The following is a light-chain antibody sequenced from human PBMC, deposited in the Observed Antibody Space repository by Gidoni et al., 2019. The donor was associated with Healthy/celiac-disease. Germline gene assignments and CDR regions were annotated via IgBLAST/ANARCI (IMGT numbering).Light chain of an antibody. CDR1: STNIGSNT. CDR2: SNN. Sequence: QSVLTQPPSASGTPGQRVTISLSGSSTNIGSNTVNWYQQLPGTAPKLLIYSNNQRPSGVPDRFSGSKSGTSASLAISRLQSEDEADYYCAAWDDSLNGLVFGGGTKLTVL. J-gene: IGLJ2*01. V-gene: IGLV1-44*01. CDR3: AAWDDSLNGLV.